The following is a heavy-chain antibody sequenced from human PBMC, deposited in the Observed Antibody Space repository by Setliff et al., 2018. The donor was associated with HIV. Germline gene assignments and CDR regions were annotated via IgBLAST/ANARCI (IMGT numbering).Heavy chain of an antibody. CDR1: GGSFSDHY. Sequence: SETLSLTCAVYGGSFSDHYWTWIRQPPGKGLEWIGEINQSGISNFNPSLKSRVTMPIDTPKKQFSLKLSSVTAADTAVYYCARGLGYCTNVECFVVTANAFDIWGHGTMVTVSS. V-gene: IGHV4-34*01. J-gene: IGHJ3*02. CDR3: ARGLGYCTNVECFVVTANAFDI. CDR2: INQSGIS. D-gene: IGHD2-8*01.